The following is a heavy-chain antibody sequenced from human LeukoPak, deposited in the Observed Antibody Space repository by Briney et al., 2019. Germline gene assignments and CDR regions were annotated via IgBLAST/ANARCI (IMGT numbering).Heavy chain of an antibody. D-gene: IGHD3-9*01. CDR2: ISGGGGST. J-gene: IGHJ5*02. Sequence: PGGSLRLSCAVSGFTFSDHHMNWVRQAPGKGLEWVSTISGGGGSTYYADSVKGRFTISRDNSKNTLYLQVNSLRAEDTAVYYCARGRELRYFDWLLSSNWFDPWGQETLVTVSS. CDR3: ARGRELRYFDWLLSSNWFDP. CDR1: GFTFSDHH. V-gene: IGHV3-23*01.